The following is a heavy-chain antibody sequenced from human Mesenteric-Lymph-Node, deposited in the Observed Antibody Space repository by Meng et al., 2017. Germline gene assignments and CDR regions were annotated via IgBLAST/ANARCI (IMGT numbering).Heavy chain of an antibody. J-gene: IGHJ4*02. CDR1: GFSLSTSGVG. CDR3: AHVTRATPGN. Sequence: SGPTLGKPTQTLTLTCTFSGFSLSTSGVGVAWIRQPPGKALEWLALIYWDDDKRFSPSLTSRLTITKDTSKNQVVLTMTDVDPVDTATYDWAHVTRATPGNWGQGTLVTVSS. CDR2: IYWDDDK. V-gene: IGHV2-5*02. D-gene: IGHD5-12*01.